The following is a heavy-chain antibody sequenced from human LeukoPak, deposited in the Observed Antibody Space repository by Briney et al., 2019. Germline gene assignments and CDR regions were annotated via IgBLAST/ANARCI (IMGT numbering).Heavy chain of an antibody. CDR2: INHSGST. Sequence: SETLSLTCGVHGETFSAYWWTWIRQSPGKGLEWIGQINHSGSTDYTPSLKGRVTISADTSKKEFSLRLTSVTAADTAVYYCARGREGMGNTSYYSSNWFDPWGQGTLVSVSS. CDR1: GETFSAYW. CDR3: ARGREGMGNTSYYSSNWFDP. J-gene: IGHJ5*02. D-gene: IGHD2-2*01. V-gene: IGHV4-34*01.